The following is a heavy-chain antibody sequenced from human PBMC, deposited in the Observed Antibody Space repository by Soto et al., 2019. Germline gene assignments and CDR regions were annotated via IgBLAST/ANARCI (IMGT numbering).Heavy chain of an antibody. V-gene: IGHV5-51*01. CDR3: ARQHIEADFDAFAI. CDR1: GYSFTTYR. CDR2: IYPGDSET. J-gene: IGHJ3*02. D-gene: IGHD6-13*01. Sequence: EVQLVQSGAEVKKPGESLKISCKGSGYSFTTYRIGWVRQMPGKGLEWMGIIYPGDSETRYSPSFQGQVTISADKSNTTADLQGSCLNTSDTLMYYGARQHIEADFDAFAIWGQATMVTVSS.